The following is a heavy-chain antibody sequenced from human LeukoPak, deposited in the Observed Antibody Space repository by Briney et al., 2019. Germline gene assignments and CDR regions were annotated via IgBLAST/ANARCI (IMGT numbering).Heavy chain of an antibody. J-gene: IGHJ3*02. CDR3: ARDYVLRFLEWFHEAFDI. V-gene: IGHV3-30-3*01. Sequence: GRSLRLSCAASGFTFSSYAMHWVRQAPGKGLEWVAVISYDGSNKYYADSVKGRFTISRDNSKNTLYLQMNSLRAEDTAVYYCARDYVLRFLEWFHEAFDIWGQGTMVTVSS. CDR1: GFTFSSYA. CDR2: ISYDGSNK. D-gene: IGHD3-3*01.